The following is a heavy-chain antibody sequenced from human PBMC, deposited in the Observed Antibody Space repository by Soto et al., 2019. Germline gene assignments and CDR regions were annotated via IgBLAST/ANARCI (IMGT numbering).Heavy chain of an antibody. D-gene: IGHD3-16*01. J-gene: IGHJ6*02. CDR2: IIPIFGTA. CDR1: GGTFSSYA. CDR3: ARDGAPRLKPYYYSGMDV. V-gene: IGHV1-69*13. Sequence: SVKVSFKASGGTFSSYAISWVRQAPGQGLEWMGGIIPIFGTANYAQKFQGRVTITADESTSTAYMELSSLRSEDTAVYYCARDGAPRLKPYYYSGMDVWGQGTTVTVSS.